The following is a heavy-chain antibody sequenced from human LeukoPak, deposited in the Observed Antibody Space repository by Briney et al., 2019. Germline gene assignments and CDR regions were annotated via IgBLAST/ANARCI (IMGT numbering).Heavy chain of an antibody. D-gene: IGHD3-3*01. CDR1: GYTFTSYG. V-gene: IGHV1-18*01. J-gene: IGHJ4*02. CDR2: ISAYNGNT. Sequence: ASVKVSCKASGYTFTSYGISWVRQAPGQGLEWMGWISAYNGNTNYAQKLQGRVTMTTDTSTSTAYMELRSLRSDDTAVYYCARWYSTIFGVVKAFDYWGQGTLVTVSS. CDR3: ARWYSTIFGVVKAFDY.